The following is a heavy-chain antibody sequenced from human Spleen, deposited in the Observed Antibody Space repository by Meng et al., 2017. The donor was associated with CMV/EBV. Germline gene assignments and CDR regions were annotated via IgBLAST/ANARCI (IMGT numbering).Heavy chain of an antibody. J-gene: IGHJ4*02. CDR2: INPNTGDT. D-gene: IGHD1-26*01. CDR3: ARERVIVGVHEY. V-gene: IGHV1-2*02. CDR1: GYTFTGFF. Sequence: ASVKVSCKTSGYTFTGFFLHWVRQAPGQGLEWMGWINPNTGDTKYAQKFQGRVTMTRDTSISTVYMDLSRLRSDDTAVYYCARERVIVGVHEYWGQGTLVTVSS.